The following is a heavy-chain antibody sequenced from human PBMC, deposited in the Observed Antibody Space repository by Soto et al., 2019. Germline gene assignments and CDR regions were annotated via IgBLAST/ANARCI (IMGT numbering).Heavy chain of an antibody. D-gene: IGHD3-10*01. CDR2: IIPILGIA. CDR1: GGTFSSYT. CDR3: ARDQRGITTSFDI. Sequence: QVQLVQSGAEVKKPGSSVKVSCKASGGTFSSYTISWVRQAPGQGLEWMGRIIPILGIANYAQKFQGRVTITADKSTSTAYMELSSLRSEDTAVYYCARDQRGITTSFDIWGQGTMVTVSS. J-gene: IGHJ3*02. V-gene: IGHV1-69*08.